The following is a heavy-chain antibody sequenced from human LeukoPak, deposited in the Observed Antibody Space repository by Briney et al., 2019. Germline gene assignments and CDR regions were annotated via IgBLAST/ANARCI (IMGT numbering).Heavy chain of an antibody. V-gene: IGHV3-23*01. CDR3: ARDGHRRYYYESSDYRFDY. CDR2: ISGSGGST. D-gene: IGHD3-22*01. J-gene: IGHJ4*02. CDR1: GFTFSSYA. Sequence: GGSLRLSCAASGFTFSSYAMSWVRQAPGKGLEWVSAISGSGGSTYYADSVKGRFTISRDNSKNTLYLQMNSLRAEDTAVYYCARDGHRRYYYESSDYRFDYWGQGTLVTVSS.